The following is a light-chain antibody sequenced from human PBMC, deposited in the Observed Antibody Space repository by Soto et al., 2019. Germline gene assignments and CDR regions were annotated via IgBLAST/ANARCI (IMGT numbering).Light chain of an antibody. V-gene: IGKV1-27*01. CDR1: QGISHY. J-gene: IGKJ5*01. CDR2: AAS. Sequence: DIQMTQSPSSLSASVVDRVTITCRASQGISHYLAWYQQKPGKVPKLLIYAASTLQSGVPSRFSGSGSGTDFTLTISSLQPEDVATYYCQNYNSASITFGQGTRLDIK. CDR3: QNYNSASIT.